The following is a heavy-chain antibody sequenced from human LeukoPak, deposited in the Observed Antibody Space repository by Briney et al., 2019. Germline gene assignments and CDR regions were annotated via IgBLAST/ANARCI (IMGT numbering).Heavy chain of an antibody. Sequence: GGSLRLSCAASGFILSTYGMYWVRQAPGKGLEWVAFIRHDGSIKNYADSVKGRSTISRDNSKNTLYLQMNSLRAEDTAVYYCAKDSLADIDYWGQGTLVTVSS. CDR1: GFILSTYG. J-gene: IGHJ4*02. V-gene: IGHV3-30*02. CDR3: AKDSLADIDY. CDR2: IRHDGSIK. D-gene: IGHD3-16*01.